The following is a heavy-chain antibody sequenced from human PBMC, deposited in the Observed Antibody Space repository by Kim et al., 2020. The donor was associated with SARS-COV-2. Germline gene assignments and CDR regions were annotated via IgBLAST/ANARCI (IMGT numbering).Heavy chain of an antibody. D-gene: IGHD2-2*01. V-gene: IGHV3-30-3*01. Sequence: GSLRLSCAASGFTFSSYAMHWVRQAPGKGLEWVAVISYDGSNKYYADSVKGRFTIPRDNSKNTLYLQMNSLRAEDTAVYYCARDPVVGVPAAMLHGMEV. J-gene: IGHJ6*01. CDR2: ISYDGSNK. CDR1: GFTFSSYA. CDR3: ARDPVVGVPAAMLHGMEV.